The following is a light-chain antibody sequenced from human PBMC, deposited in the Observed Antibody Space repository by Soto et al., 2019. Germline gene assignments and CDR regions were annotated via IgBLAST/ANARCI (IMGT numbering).Light chain of an antibody. Sequence: DIQMTQSPSTLSASVGDRVTITCRASQSISTYLAWYQQKPGKAPKLLIYKASTLKSGVPSRFSGSGSGTEFTLTISSLQSEDFAVYYCQQYNNWPRTFGQGTKVDIK. V-gene: IGKV1-5*03. CDR3: QQYNNWPRT. J-gene: IGKJ1*01. CDR2: KAS. CDR1: QSISTY.